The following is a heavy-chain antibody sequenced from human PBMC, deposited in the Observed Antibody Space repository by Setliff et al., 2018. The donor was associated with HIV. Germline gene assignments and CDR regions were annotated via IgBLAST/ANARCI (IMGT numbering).Heavy chain of an antibody. CDR2: ISYDGSKK. CDR1: GFTFSSYG. Sequence: GGSLRLSCAASGFTFSSYGMHWVRQAPGKGLEWVAVISYDGSKKYYADSLKGRFTISRDNSKNTLSLHLFSLRVEDTALYYCAKGLAATTGWFDSWGQGTPVTVSS. V-gene: IGHV3-30*18. J-gene: IGHJ5*01. CDR3: AKGLAATTGWFDS. D-gene: IGHD6-25*01.